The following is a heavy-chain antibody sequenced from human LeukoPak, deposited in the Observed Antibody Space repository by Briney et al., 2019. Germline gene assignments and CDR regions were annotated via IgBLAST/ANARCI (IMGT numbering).Heavy chain of an antibody. CDR2: IIPIFGTA. D-gene: IGHD3-9*01. Sequence: GASVKVSCKASGGTFSSYAISWVRQAPGQGLEWMGGIIPIFGTANYAQKFQGRVTITADKSTSTAYMELSSLRSEDTAVYYCASRRYGYDTLTGPYYYYMDVWGKGTTVTVSS. CDR1: GGTFSSYA. V-gene: IGHV1-69*06. CDR3: ASRRYGYDTLTGPYYYYMDV. J-gene: IGHJ6*03.